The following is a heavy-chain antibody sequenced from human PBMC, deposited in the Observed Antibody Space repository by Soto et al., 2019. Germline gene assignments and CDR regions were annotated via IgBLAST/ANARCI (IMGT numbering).Heavy chain of an antibody. V-gene: IGHV4-38-2*01. J-gene: IGHJ6*02. CDR2: IHHSGST. CDR3: ARRIEMTTMKTGMDV. Sequence: SETLSLTCGVSGYFITSGHYWGWIRQPPGKGLEWIGIIHHSGSTYYNPSLKSRLTISIDTSRNRFSLKLISVTAADTAVYYCARRIEMTTMKTGMDVWGQGTTVTVSS. CDR1: GYFITSGHY.